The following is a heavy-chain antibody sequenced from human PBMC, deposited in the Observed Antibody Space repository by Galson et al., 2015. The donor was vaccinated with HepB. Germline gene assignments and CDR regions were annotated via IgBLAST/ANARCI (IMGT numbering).Heavy chain of an antibody. J-gene: IGHJ5*02. CDR3: ARDGDYASQSGRFDP. CDR1: GYTFTSYY. V-gene: IGHV1-46*01. D-gene: IGHD3-22*01. CDR2: ISPSGGST. Sequence: SVRVSCKASGYTFTSYYMHWVRQAPGQGLEWMGIISPSGGSTTYAQKFQGRVTMTRNRSTSTDYMELNRLRSEDTAIYDCARDGDYASQSGRFDPWGQGTLVTVSS.